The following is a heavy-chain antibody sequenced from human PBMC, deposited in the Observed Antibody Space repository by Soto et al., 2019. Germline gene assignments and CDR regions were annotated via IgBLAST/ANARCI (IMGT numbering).Heavy chain of an antibody. CDR2: IIPIFGTA. V-gene: IGHV1-69*06. CDR3: ARDVPTFGELSRYYYYYGMDV. Sequence: QVQLVQSGAEVKKPGSSVKVSCKASGGTFSSYAISWVRQAPGQGLEWMGGIIPIFGTANYAQKFQGRVTITADKSTSTAYMELSSLRSEDTAVYYCARDVPTFGELSRYYYYYGMDVWGQGTTVTVSS. J-gene: IGHJ6*02. CDR1: GGTFSSYA. D-gene: IGHD3-10*01.